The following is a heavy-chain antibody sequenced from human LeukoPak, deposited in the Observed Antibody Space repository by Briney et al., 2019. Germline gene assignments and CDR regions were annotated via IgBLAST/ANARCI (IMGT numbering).Heavy chain of an antibody. CDR1: GFTFSSYA. Sequence: GGSLRLSCAASGFTFSSYAMSWVRQAPGKGLEWVSAISGSGGSTYYADSVKGRFTISRGNSKNTLYLQMNSLRAEDTAVYYCAKDQQWLGTFDYWGQGTLVTVSS. CDR2: ISGSGGST. J-gene: IGHJ4*02. D-gene: IGHD6-19*01. CDR3: AKDQQWLGTFDY. V-gene: IGHV3-23*01.